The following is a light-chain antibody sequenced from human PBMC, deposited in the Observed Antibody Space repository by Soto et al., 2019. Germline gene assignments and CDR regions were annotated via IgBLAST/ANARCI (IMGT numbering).Light chain of an antibody. Sequence: EVVMTQSPTLSVSPGEGATLSCRASQSISNDLAWYQQKPGQAPRLLIYAASTRATGIPARFSGSGSGTEFTLTMSSLLSEDFAVYYCQQYNAWPLTVGQGTRLEI. J-gene: IGKJ5*01. V-gene: IGKV3-15*01. CDR3: QQYNAWPLT. CDR1: QSISND. CDR2: AAS.